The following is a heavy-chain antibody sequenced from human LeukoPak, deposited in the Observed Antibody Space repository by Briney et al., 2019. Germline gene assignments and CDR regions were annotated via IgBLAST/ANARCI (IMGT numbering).Heavy chain of an antibody. Sequence: GESLKISCKGSGYSFTNYWIGWVRQMPGKGLEWMGIIWPGDSDTRYSPSFQGQVTISADKSISTAYLQWSILKASDTAMYYCARRRGYSYSHFDYWGQGILVTVSS. CDR1: GYSFTNYW. V-gene: IGHV5-51*01. J-gene: IGHJ4*02. CDR2: IWPGDSDT. D-gene: IGHD5-18*01. CDR3: ARRRGYSYSHFDY.